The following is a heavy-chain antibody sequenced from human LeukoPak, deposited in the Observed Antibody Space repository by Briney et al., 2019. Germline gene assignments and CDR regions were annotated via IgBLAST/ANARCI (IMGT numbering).Heavy chain of an antibody. J-gene: IGHJ4*02. CDR3: ARQGIPAAIDDY. D-gene: IGHD2-2*02. CDR2: ISYDGSNK. CDR1: GFTFSSYA. Sequence: GRSLRLSCAASGFTFSSYAMHWVRQAPGKGLEWVAVISYDGSNKYYADSVKGRFTISRDNSKNTLYLQMNSLRAEDTAVYYCARQGIPAAIDDYWGQGTLVTVSS. V-gene: IGHV3-30*04.